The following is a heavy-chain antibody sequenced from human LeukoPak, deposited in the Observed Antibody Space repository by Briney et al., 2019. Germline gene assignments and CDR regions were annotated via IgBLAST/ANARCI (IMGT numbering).Heavy chain of an antibody. CDR3: ARIPSAGGLQLFDP. J-gene: IGHJ5*02. CDR2: IIPIFGTA. V-gene: IGHV1-69*05. Sequence: SVKVSCKASGGTFSSYAISWVRQAPGQGREGRGGIIPIFGTANYAQKFQGRVTITTAESTSTAYMELSSLRSEDTAVYYCARIPSAGGLQLFDPWGQGTLVTVSS. CDR1: GGTFSSYA. D-gene: IGHD5-18*01.